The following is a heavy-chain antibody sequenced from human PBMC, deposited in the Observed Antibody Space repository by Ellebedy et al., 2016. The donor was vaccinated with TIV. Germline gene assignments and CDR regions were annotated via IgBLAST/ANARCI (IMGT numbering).Heavy chain of an antibody. Sequence: MPSETLSLTCAVSGGSFSGYFWTWIRQSPGKGPEWIGEINYSGTTNYNPSLESRVTISLDTAKRQFSLNLNSVTAADTALYYCATGVRAAAGFYGLDVWGQGTTVTVSS. CDR2: INYSGTT. D-gene: IGHD6-25*01. J-gene: IGHJ6*02. CDR3: ATGVRAAAGFYGLDV. V-gene: IGHV4-34*01. CDR1: GGSFSGYF.